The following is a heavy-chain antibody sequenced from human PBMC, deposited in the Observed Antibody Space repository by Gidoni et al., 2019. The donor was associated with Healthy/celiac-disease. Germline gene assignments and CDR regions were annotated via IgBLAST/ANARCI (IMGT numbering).Heavy chain of an antibody. V-gene: IGHV3-33*01. Sequence: QVQLVESGGGVVQPGRSLRLSCAASGFTFSSYGMHWVRQAPGKGLEWVAVIWYDGSNKYYADSVKGRFTISRDNSKNTLYLQMNSLRAEDTAVYYCARTVDGYIDFDYWGQGTLVTVSS. D-gene: IGHD5-12*01. CDR1: GFTFSSYG. J-gene: IGHJ4*02. CDR3: ARTVDGYIDFDY. CDR2: IWYDGSNK.